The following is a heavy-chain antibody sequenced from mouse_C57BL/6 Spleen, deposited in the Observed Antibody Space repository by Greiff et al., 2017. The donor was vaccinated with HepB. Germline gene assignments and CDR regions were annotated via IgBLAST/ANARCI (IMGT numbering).Heavy chain of an antibody. CDR2: ISGGGGNT. J-gene: IGHJ2*01. CDR3: ARGSKKASLDY. Sequence: EVQRVVSGGGLVKPGGSLKLSCAASGFTFSSYTMSWVRQTPEKRLEWVATISGGGGNTYYPDSVKGRFTISRDNAKNTLYLQMSSLRSEDTALYYCARGSKKASLDYWGQGTTLTVSS. CDR1: GFTFSSYT. V-gene: IGHV5-9*01. D-gene: IGHD6-1*01.